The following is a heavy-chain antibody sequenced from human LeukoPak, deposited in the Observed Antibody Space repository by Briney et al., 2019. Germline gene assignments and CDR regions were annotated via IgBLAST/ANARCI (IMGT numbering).Heavy chain of an antibody. D-gene: IGHD2/OR15-2a*01. CDR3: ARVRVSSYYGMDI. V-gene: IGHV3-7*05. CDR2: INQDESEK. J-gene: IGHJ6*02. Sequence: PGGSLRLSCAASGFTFSTYWMSWVRQAPGKGLEWVANINQDESEKYYVDSVKGRFTIPRDNAKNSLYLQMNSLRAEDTAVYYCARVRVSSYYGMDIWGQGATVTVSS. CDR1: GFTFSTYW.